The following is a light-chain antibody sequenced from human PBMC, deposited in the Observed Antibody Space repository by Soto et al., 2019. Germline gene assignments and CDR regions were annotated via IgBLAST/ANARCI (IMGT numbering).Light chain of an antibody. CDR3: QQADTFPIT. CDR1: QSISSY. J-gene: IGKJ5*01. CDR2: DAS. V-gene: IGKV3D-15*01. Sequence: DIVMTQSPATLSVSPGERATLSCRASQSISSYLAWYQQKPGQAPRLLIYDASSRATGIPSRFSGSGFGTDFTLTISSLQPEDSAIYYCQQADTFPITFGQGTRLEI.